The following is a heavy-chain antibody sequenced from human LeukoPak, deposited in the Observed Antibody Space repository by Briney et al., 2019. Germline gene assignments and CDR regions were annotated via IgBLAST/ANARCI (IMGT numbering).Heavy chain of an antibody. Sequence: SETLSLTCSVSGGSISSGGYYWSWIRQPPGKDLEWIGFIYDSGSTSYNSSLKSRVAISVDRSKNQFSLKLSTVTAADTAVYYCARDSRRELLHAFDIWGQGTMVTVSS. CDR2: IYDSGST. CDR3: ARDSRRELLHAFDI. J-gene: IGHJ3*02. V-gene: IGHV4-30-2*01. CDR1: GGSISSGGYY. D-gene: IGHD1-26*01.